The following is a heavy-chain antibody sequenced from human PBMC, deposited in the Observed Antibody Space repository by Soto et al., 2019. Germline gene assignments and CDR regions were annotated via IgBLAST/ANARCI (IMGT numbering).Heavy chain of an antibody. V-gene: IGHV1-46*01. CDR1: GYTFSNYY. CDR3: ARSQEVVVVPAAPSDY. CDR2: INPSGGGT. D-gene: IGHD2-2*01. J-gene: IGHJ4*02. Sequence: QVQLVQSGAEVKKPGASVKISCKTSGYTFSNYYINWVRQAPGQGLEWMGRINPSGGGTSYAQKFQGRVTMTRVTSTSTVYMDLSSLRSEDTAVYYCARSQEVVVVPAAPSDYWGQGTLVTVSS.